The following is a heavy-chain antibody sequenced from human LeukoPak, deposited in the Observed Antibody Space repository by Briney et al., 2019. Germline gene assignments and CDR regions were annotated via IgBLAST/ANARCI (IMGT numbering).Heavy chain of an antibody. CDR2: INPNSGGT. CDR3: ARDRGGIVVVSRHSNWFDP. Sequence: GASVKVSCKASGYTFTGYYMHWVRQAPGQGLEWMGWINPNSGGTNYAQTFQGRVTMTRDKSISTAYMELSRLRSDDTAVYYCARDRGGIVVVSRHSNWFDPWGQGTLVTVSS. V-gene: IGHV1-2*02. CDR1: GYTFTGYY. J-gene: IGHJ5*02. D-gene: IGHD2-15*01.